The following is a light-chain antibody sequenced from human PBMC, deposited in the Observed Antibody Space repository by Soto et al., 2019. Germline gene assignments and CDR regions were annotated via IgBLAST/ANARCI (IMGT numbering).Light chain of an antibody. J-gene: IGLJ2*01. CDR2: DVS. V-gene: IGLV2-14*01. CDR1: SSDVGGYNY. CDR3: SSYTSSSTLVV. Sequence: QSVLTQHASVSGSPGQSITISCTGTSSDVGGYNYVSWYQQHPGQAPKLMIYDVSNRPSGVSNRFSGSKSGNTASLTISGLQAEDEAEYYCSSYTSSSTLVVFGGGTKLTVL.